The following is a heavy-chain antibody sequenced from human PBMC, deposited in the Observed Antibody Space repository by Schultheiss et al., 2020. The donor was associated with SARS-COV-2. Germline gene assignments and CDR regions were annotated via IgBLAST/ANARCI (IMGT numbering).Heavy chain of an antibody. Sequence: GESLKISCKGFGYSFTTYWIGWVRQMPGKGLEWMGIIYPGDSDTRYSPSFQGQVTISADKSISTAYLQWSSLKASDTAMYYCARRALSYSSGWPFDYWGQGTLVTVSS. V-gene: IGHV5-51*01. CDR1: GYSFTTYW. D-gene: IGHD6-19*01. CDR3: ARRALSYSSGWPFDY. J-gene: IGHJ4*02. CDR2: IYPGDSDT.